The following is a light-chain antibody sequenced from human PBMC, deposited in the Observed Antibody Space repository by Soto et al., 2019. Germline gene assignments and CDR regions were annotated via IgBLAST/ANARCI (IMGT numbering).Light chain of an antibody. J-gene: IGKJ5*01. CDR2: GAS. V-gene: IGKV3-15*01. CDR1: QSVGDN. CDR3: QQYNNWPIT. Sequence: VMTQSPAPLSVSPGERVTLSCRSSQSVGDNLALFQQKAGQGPRLLIYGASTRATGIPVRFSGSGSETDFTLTISSLRSEDSAVYLCQQYNNWPITFGQGTRLEIK.